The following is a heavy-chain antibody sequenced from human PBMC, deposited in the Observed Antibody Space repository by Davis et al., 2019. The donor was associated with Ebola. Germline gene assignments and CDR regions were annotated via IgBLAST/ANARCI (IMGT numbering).Heavy chain of an antibody. Sequence: GESLKISCAASGFTFSSYSMNWVRQAPGKGLEWVSSISSSSSYIYYADSVRGRFTISRDNAKNSLYLQMNSLRAEDTAVYYCARGNPAGYGSYYYYGMDVWGQGTTVTVSS. CDR1: GFTFSSYS. V-gene: IGHV3-21*01. J-gene: IGHJ6*02. D-gene: IGHD1-26*01. CDR2: ISSSSSYI. CDR3: ARGNPAGYGSYYYYGMDV.